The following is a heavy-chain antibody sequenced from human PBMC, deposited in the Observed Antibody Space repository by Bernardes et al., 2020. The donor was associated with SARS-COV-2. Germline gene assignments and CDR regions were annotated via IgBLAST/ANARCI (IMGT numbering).Heavy chain of an antibody. CDR3: ARDGGQWLATPAYYFDY. CDR2: IWYDGSNK. Sequence: GGSLRLSCAASGFTFSSYGMHWVRQAPGKGLEWVAVIWYDGSNKYYADSVKGRFTISRDNSKNTLYLQMNSLRAEDTAVYYCARDGGQWLATPAYYFDYWGQGTLVTVSS. D-gene: IGHD6-19*01. V-gene: IGHV3-33*01. J-gene: IGHJ4*02. CDR1: GFTFSSYG.